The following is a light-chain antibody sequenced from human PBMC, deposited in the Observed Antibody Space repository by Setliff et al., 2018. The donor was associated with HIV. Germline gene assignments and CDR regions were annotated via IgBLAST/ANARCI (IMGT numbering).Light chain of an antibody. V-gene: IGLV2-23*02. CDR1: NSDVGSYNL. CDR2: EVS. Sequence: QSVLPQPASVSGSPGQSITISCTGTNSDVGSYNLVSWYQQHPGKAPKLMIYEVSKRPSGVSNRFSGSKSGNTASLTISGLQAEDEADYYCCSYAGSSTYVFGTGTKVTVL. J-gene: IGLJ1*01. CDR3: CSYAGSSTYV.